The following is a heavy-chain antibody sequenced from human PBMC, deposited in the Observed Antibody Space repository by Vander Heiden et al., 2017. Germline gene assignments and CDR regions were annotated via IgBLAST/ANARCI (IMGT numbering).Heavy chain of an antibody. J-gene: IGHJ4*02. CDR1: GFTFSTYG. CDR3: ARDLSKGKYFDY. V-gene: IGHV3-33*01. CDR2: IWYDGNNK. Sequence: QVQLVESGGGVVQPGRSLSLSCAASGFTFSTYGLHWVRQAPGRGLEWVAIIWYDGNNKYYTDSVKGRFTISRDNSKNTLYLQMNSLRAEDTAVYYCARDLSKGKYFDYWGQGTLVTVSS.